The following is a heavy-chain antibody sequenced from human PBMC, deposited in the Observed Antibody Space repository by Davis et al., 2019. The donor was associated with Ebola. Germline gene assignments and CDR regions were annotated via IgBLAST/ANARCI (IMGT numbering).Heavy chain of an antibody. CDR2: IIPIFGTA. Sequence: SVKVSCKVSGGTFSSYAISWVRQAPGQGLEWMGGIIPIFGTANYAQKFQGRVTITADESTSTAYMELSSLRSEDTAVYYCARDYNWNYLWFDPWGQGTLVTVSS. V-gene: IGHV1-69*13. CDR1: GGTFSSYA. J-gene: IGHJ5*02. D-gene: IGHD1-7*01. CDR3: ARDYNWNYLWFDP.